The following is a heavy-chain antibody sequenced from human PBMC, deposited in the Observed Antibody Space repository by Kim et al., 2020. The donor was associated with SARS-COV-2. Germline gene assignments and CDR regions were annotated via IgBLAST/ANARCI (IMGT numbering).Heavy chain of an antibody. CDR1: GFTFSTYA. CDR2: ISHDGSYK. V-gene: IGHV3-30*03. J-gene: IGHJ4*02. CDR3: ARDRWSIGSYSDN. D-gene: IGHD3-3*01. Sequence: GGSLRLSCVASGFTFSTYAMHWVRQAPGKGLEWVSFISHDGSYKYYADSVRGRFTISRDNSKNTLYLQMNSLGAEDTAVYFCARDRWSIGSYSDNWGQGNLVTVSS.